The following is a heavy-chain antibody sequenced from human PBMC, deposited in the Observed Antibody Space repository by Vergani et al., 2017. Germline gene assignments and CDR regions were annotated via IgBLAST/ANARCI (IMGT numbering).Heavy chain of an antibody. Sequence: QVQLVQSGAEVKKPGSSVKLSCKASGGTFSSYAISWVRQAPGQGLEWMGGIIPNFGTANYAQKFQGRVTITADESTSTDYMELSSLRSEDTAVYYCARPDTAMVIWGQGTLVTVSS. V-gene: IGHV1-69*01. CDR1: GGTFSSYA. D-gene: IGHD5-18*01. CDR3: ARPDTAMVI. J-gene: IGHJ4*02. CDR2: IIPNFGTA.